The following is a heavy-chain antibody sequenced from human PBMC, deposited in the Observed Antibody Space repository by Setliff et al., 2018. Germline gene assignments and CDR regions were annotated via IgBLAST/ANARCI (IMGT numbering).Heavy chain of an antibody. D-gene: IGHD6-19*01. CDR2: IVGSGDGT. Sequence: GGSLRLSCAASGFTFSSYAMSWVRQAPGKGLEWVSAIVGSGDGTYYAGSVKGRFTISRDNSNNTLYLQMNSLRTEDTAVYYCTRRSANSSADWGQGTLVTVSS. CDR3: TRRSANSSAD. CDR1: GFTFSSYA. J-gene: IGHJ4*02. V-gene: IGHV3-23*01.